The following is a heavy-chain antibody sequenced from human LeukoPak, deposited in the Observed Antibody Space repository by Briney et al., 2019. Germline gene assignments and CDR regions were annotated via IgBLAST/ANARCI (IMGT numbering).Heavy chain of an antibody. CDR3: KQKTAYEILTGYFDY. J-gene: IGHJ4*02. D-gene: IGHD3-9*01. CDR1: GFTFSSYS. Sequence: GGSLRVSCAASGFTFSSYSMTWVRQTPGKRLDWVSTFSGSGGSTYYADSVKGRFTISRDYSKNTLYLQMNSLRAEDTVFFFFKQKTAYEILTGYFDYWGQGTLVTVSS. V-gene: IGHV3-23*01. CDR2: FSGSGGST.